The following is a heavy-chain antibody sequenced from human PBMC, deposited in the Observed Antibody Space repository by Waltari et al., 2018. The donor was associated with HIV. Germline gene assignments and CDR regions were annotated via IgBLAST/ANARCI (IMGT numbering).Heavy chain of an antibody. J-gene: IGHJ6*02. Sequence: QVQLQESGPGLVKPSETLSLTCSVSGGSVPSGSYRWGWIRQPPGKGLEWIGYFYYSGSTNYNPSLKRRVTISLDTSKNNFSLRLSSVTAADTAVYYCARERGGKYNYYYYGMDVWGQGTTVTVSS. CDR2: FYYSGST. D-gene: IGHD1-20*01. V-gene: IGHV4-61*03. CDR1: GGSVPSGSYR. CDR3: ARERGGKYNYYYYGMDV.